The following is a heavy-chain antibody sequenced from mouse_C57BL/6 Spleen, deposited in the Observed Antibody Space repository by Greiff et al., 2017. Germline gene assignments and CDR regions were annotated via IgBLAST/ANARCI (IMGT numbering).Heavy chain of an antibody. CDR2: IYPGDGDT. CDR3: AREGSTMVKDY. J-gene: IGHJ2*01. CDR1: GYAFSSSW. V-gene: IGHV1-82*01. D-gene: IGHD2-2*01. Sequence: QVQLKESGPELVKPGASVKISCKASGYAFSSSWMNWVKQRPGKGLEWIGRIYPGDGDTNYNGKFKGKATLTADKSSSTAYMQLSSLTSEDSAVYFCAREGSTMVKDYWGQGTTLTVSS.